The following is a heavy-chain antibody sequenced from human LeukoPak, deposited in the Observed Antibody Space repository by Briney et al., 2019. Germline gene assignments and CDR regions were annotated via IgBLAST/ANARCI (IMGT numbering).Heavy chain of an antibody. V-gene: IGHV3-21*01. CDR3: AAAEYSSSSGGY. D-gene: IGHD6-6*01. CDR2: ISSSSRDI. J-gene: IGHJ4*02. CDR1: GFTFSGQS. Sequence: GGSLRLSCAASGFTFSGQSMDWVRQAPGKGLEWVSSISSSSRDIYYADSVKGRFTISRDNAKNSLYLQMNSLRVEDTAVYYCAAAEYSSSSGGYWGQGTLVTVSS.